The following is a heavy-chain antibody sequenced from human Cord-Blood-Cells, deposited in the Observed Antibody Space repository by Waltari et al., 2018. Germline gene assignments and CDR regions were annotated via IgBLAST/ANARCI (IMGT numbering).Heavy chain of an antibody. J-gene: IGHJ6*02. CDR3: ARVLGYYDSSGYLGEEDV. Sequence: EVQLVESGGGLIQPGGSLRLSCAASGFTVSSNYMSWVRQAPGKGLEWVSVIYSGGSTYYADSGKGRFTISRDNSKNTLYLQMNSLRAEDTAVYYCARVLGYYDSSGYLGEEDVWGQGTTVTVSS. CDR2: IYSGGST. CDR1: GFTVSSNY. V-gene: IGHV3-53*01. D-gene: IGHD3-22*01.